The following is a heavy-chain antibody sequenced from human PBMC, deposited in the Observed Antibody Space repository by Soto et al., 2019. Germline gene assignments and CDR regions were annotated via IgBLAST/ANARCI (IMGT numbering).Heavy chain of an antibody. J-gene: IGHJ4*02. CDR3: AKRSLRRLRFVETH. CDR2: IYHSGST. CDR1: GDSMTNTNW. D-gene: IGHD3-3*01. Sequence: QVQLQDSGPGLVKPSGTLSLTCAVSGDSMTNTNWWSWVRQPPGKGLEWIGEIYHSGSTNYNPSLRSRVTMSVDKSKNQFSLNLTSVTAADTAVYYCAKRSLRRLRFVETHWGQGTLVTVSS. V-gene: IGHV4-4*02.